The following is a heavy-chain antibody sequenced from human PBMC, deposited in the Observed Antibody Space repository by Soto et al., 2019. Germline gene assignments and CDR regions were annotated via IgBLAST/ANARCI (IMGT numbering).Heavy chain of an antibody. CDR2: ISGTGTTT. Sequence: EVQLVESGGGLVKPGGSLRLSCAASGFNFSSYTMNWVRQAPGKGLEWVSTISGTGTTTYYADSVKGRFTISRDNSKNTLYLQMNSLRTEDTAVYYCVKAVYLLDFDYWGQGTLVTVSS. CDR3: VKAVYLLDFDY. V-gene: IGHV3-23*04. J-gene: IGHJ4*02. CDR1: GFNFSSYT. D-gene: IGHD2-8*01.